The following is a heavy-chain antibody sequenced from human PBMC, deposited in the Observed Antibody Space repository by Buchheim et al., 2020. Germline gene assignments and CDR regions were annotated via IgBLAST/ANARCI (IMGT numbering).Heavy chain of an antibody. D-gene: IGHD2-15*01. Sequence: EVHLAESGGGLVKSGGSLRLSCAASGFRFNVYSLNWVRQAPGKGLEWVSSISSSSTYIYYRDSVKGRFTVSRDNAKNSLYLQMNSLRAEDTAVYYCVASLLGHCGGSSCAYYGMDVWGQGTT. CDR2: ISSSSTYI. CDR1: GFRFNVYS. V-gene: IGHV3-21*01. CDR3: VASLLGHCGGSSCAYYGMDV. J-gene: IGHJ6*02.